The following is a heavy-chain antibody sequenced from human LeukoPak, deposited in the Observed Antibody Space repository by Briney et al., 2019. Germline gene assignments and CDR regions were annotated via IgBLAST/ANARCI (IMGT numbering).Heavy chain of an antibody. V-gene: IGHV3-30*02. J-gene: IGHJ4*02. CDR3: VRDRGTYRPIDY. CDR2: IRYDESNK. Sequence: GGSLRLSCAASEFTFSSYGMHWVRQAPGKGLEWVAFIRYDESNKYHADSVKGRFTISRDNAQNSLYLQMNSLRAEDTAIYYCVRDRGTYRPIDYWGQGTLVTVSS. D-gene: IGHD1-26*01. CDR1: EFTFSSYG.